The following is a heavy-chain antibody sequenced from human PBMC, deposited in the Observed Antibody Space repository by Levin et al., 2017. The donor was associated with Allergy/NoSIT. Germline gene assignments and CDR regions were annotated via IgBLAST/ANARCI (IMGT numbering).Heavy chain of an antibody. CDR2: IKSRPDGGAI. V-gene: IGHV3-15*07. CDR1: SFPFTTAW. J-gene: IGHJ2*01. D-gene: IGHD2/OR15-2a*01. Sequence: SCATSSFPFTTAWMNWVRQVPGKGLEWVGRIKSRPDGGAIEYAAPVKGRFIISRDDSKNTVYLHMNSLKTEDTALYYCTADFLYWYFGLWGRGTLVTVSS. CDR3: TADFLYWYFGL.